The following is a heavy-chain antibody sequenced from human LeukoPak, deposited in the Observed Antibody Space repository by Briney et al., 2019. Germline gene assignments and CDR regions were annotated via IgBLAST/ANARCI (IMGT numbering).Heavy chain of an antibody. V-gene: IGHV3-48*03. J-gene: IGHJ4*02. CDR1: GFTFSRYE. D-gene: IGHD2-2*01. CDR3: ARNIVVFPAAIRALHSSSSYFDH. Sequence: GGSLRLSHAASGFTFSRYEINWVCPAPRRGLEWGSYISISGSTIYYADSEKGRFTISRDNDKNSLYLQMNSLRAEDTAVYYCARNIVVFPAAIRALHSSSSYFDHWGQGTLVTVSS. CDR2: ISISGSTI.